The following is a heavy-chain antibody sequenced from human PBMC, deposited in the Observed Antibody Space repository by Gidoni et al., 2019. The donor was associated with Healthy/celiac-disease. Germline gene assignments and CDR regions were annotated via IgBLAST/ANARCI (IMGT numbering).Heavy chain of an antibody. V-gene: IGHV3-21*01. CDR3: ARGGIYDILTYNWFDP. J-gene: IGHJ5*02. Sequence: EVPLVESGGGLVKPGGSLSISCAASGFTFSSYSMNWVRQAPGKGLEWVSSISSSSSYIYYADSVKGRFTISRDNAKNSLYLQMNSLRAEDTAVYYCARGGIYDILTYNWFDPWGQGTLVTVSS. CDR2: ISSSSSYI. D-gene: IGHD3-9*01. CDR1: GFTFSSYS.